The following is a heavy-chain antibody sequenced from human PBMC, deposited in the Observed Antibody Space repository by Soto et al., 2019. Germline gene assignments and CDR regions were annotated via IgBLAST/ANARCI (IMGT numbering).Heavy chain of an antibody. V-gene: IGHV3-43*01. CDR2: ITWNGGNT. J-gene: IGHJ6*02. CDR3: ARETLSFGSALDV. D-gene: IGHD3-3*01. CDR1: GFRFDDYN. Sequence: GGSLRLSCAASGFRFDDYNMHWVRQAPGRGLEWVSLITWNGGNTYYADSVKGRFTISRDGTTQSVSLQMTGLKSEDTGLYYCARETLSFGSALDVWGQGTTVTVAS.